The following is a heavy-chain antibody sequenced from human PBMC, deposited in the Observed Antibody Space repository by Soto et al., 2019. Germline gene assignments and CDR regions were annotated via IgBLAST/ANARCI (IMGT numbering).Heavy chain of an antibody. V-gene: IGHV3-23*01. CDR1: GFTFSSYA. CDR2: ISGSGGST. CDR3: ATPGSRSDYDY. J-gene: IGHJ4*02. D-gene: IGHD1-26*01. Sequence: EVQLLESGGGLVQPGGSLRLSCAASGFTFSSYAMRWVRQAPGKGLEWVSAISGSGGSTYYADSVKGRFTISRDNSKNTLYLQPNRLRAEHTAVSYCATPGSRSDYDYWGQGTLLTLSS.